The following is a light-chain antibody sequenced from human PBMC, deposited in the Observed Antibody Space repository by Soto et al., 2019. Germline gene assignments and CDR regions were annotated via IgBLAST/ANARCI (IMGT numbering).Light chain of an antibody. V-gene: IGLV2-11*01. Sequence: QSVLTQPRSVSGSPGQSVTISCTGTSSDVGGYNYVSWYQQHPGKAPKLMIYDVSKRPSGVPDRFSGSKSGNTASLTISGLQAEDEADYYCCSYAGSYTLVYVFGTGTKVTVL. J-gene: IGLJ1*01. CDR1: SSDVGGYNY. CDR3: CSYAGSYTLVYV. CDR2: DVS.